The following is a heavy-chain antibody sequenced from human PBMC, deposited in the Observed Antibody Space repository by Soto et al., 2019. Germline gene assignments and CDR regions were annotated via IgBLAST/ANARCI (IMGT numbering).Heavy chain of an antibody. CDR1: GDSISRYY. J-gene: IGHJ6*02. CDR3: ARDQGGEFLKGSGMDV. V-gene: IGHV4-59*01. Sequence: QVQLQESGPGLVKPSETLSLTCTVSGDSISRYYWSWIRLSPGKGLAWIGYIYYSGETNYNPSVKSRVTISVDRTKNQFSLKLSSVTAADTAVYYCARDQGGEFLKGSGMDVWGQGTTVTVSS. CDR2: IYYSGET. D-gene: IGHD3-10*01.